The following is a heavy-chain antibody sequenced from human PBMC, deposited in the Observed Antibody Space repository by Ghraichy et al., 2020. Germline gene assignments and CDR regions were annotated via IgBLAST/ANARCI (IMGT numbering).Heavy chain of an antibody. V-gene: IGHV1-69*13. D-gene: IGHD6-19*01. Sequence: SVKVSCKASGGTFSSYAISWVRQAPGQGLEWMGGIIPIFGTANYAQKFQGRVTITADESTSTAYMELSSLRSEDTAVYYCARSDPNGDSLRGYSSGWSDDAFDIWGQGTMVTVSS. CDR3: ARSDPNGDSLRGYSSGWSDDAFDI. CDR2: IIPIFGTA. CDR1: GGTFSSYA. J-gene: IGHJ3*02.